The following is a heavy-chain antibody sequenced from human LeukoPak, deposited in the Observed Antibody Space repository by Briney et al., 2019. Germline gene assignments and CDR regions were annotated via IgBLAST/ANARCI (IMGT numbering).Heavy chain of an antibody. Sequence: GGSLRLSCAAPGFTFSSYGMHWVRQAPGKGLEWVAAISYDGSDKYYADSVKGRFTISRDNSKNTLYLQMNSLRAEDTAVYYCAKRGVGTAYPYYFEYWGQGTLVTVSS. V-gene: IGHV3-30*18. CDR3: AKRGVGTAYPYYFEY. CDR1: GFTFSSYG. CDR2: ISYDGSDK. D-gene: IGHD3/OR15-3a*01. J-gene: IGHJ4*02.